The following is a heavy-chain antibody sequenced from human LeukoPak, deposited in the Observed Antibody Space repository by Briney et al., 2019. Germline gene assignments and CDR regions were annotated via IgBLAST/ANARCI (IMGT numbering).Heavy chain of an antibody. V-gene: IGHV3-30*18. CDR3: AKVGATTVDGMDV. D-gene: IGHD1-26*01. J-gene: IGHJ6*02. Sequence: GGSLRLSCAASGFTFSSYGMHWVRQAPGKGLEWVAVISYDGSNKNYADSVKGRFTISRDNSKNTLYLQMNSLRAEDTAVYYCAKVGATTVDGMDVWGQGTTVTVSS. CDR1: GFTFSSYG. CDR2: ISYDGSNK.